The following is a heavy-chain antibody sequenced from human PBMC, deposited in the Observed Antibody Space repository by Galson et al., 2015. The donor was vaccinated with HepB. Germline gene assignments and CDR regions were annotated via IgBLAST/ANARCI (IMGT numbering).Heavy chain of an antibody. D-gene: IGHD2-2*01. CDR2: ITDSGGST. V-gene: IGHV3-23*01. CDR3: AKEAQAQRFDY. CDR1: GFTFSGYA. J-gene: IGHJ4*02. Sequence: SLRLSCAASGFTFSGYAMSWVRQAPGKGLEWVSAITDSGGSTYYAESVKGRFTISRDNSKNTLYLQMSSLRAEDTAIYYCAKEAQAQRFDYWGQGTLVTVSS.